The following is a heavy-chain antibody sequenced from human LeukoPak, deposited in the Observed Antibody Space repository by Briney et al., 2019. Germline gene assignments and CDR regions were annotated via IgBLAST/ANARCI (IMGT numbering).Heavy chain of an antibody. V-gene: IGHV3-21*01. CDR2: ISSSSSYI. CDR1: GFTFSSYS. J-gene: IGHJ3*02. Sequence: PGGSLRLSCAASGFTFSSYSMTWVRQAPGKGLEWVSSISSSSSYIYYADSVKGRFTISRDNAKNSLYLQMNSLRAEDTAVYYCAICSGGSCYGAFDIWGQGTMVTVSS. CDR3: AICSGGSCYGAFDI. D-gene: IGHD2-15*01.